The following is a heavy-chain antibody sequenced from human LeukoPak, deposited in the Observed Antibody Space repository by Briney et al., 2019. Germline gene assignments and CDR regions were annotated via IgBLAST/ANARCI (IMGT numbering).Heavy chain of an antibody. Sequence: SETLSLTCTVSGGSISSGGYYWSWIRQHPGKGVEWIGYIYYSGSTYYNPALKSRVTISVDTSKNQFSLKLSSVTTADTAVYYCARGHYDFWSGYPYYYGMDVWGQGTTVTVSS. V-gene: IGHV4-31*03. CDR2: IYYSGST. J-gene: IGHJ6*02. CDR1: GGSISSGGYY. D-gene: IGHD3-3*01. CDR3: ARGHYDFWSGYPYYYGMDV.